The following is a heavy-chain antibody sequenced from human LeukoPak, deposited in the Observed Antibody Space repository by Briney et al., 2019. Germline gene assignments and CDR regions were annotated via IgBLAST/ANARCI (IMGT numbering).Heavy chain of an antibody. V-gene: IGHV3-43*01. Sequence: GSLRLSCAASGFTFDDYTMHWVRQAPGKGLEWVSLISWDGGSTYYADSVKGRFTISRDNSKNSLYLQMNSLRTEDTALYYCAKARSGWYDETFDYWGQGTLVTVSS. CDR1: GFTFDDYT. D-gene: IGHD6-19*01. CDR3: AKARSGWYDETFDY. CDR2: ISWDGGST. J-gene: IGHJ4*02.